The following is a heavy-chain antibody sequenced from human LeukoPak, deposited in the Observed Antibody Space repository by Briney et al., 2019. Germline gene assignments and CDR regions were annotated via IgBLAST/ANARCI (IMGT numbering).Heavy chain of an antibody. J-gene: IGHJ4*02. Sequence: ASVKVSCKASGYTFSGYHMHWVRQAPGQGLEWMGWINPNSGGTKYAQKFQGRVTMTRDTSISTVYMELSRLRSDDTAVYYCASLPTGSMIANYWGQGTLVTVSS. CDR1: GYTFSGYH. D-gene: IGHD3-22*01. CDR3: ASLPTGSMIANY. V-gene: IGHV1-2*02. CDR2: INPNSGGT.